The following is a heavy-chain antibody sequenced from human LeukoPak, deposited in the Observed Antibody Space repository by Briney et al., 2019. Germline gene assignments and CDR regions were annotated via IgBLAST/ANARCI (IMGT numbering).Heavy chain of an antibody. J-gene: IGHJ3*01. CDR2: TSSSGRDI. CDR1: GFTFSLYS. Sequence: GGSLILSCEASGFTFSLYSMNWVRQAPGRGLEWVSSTSSSGRDIYYADSVKGRFTISRDNSKNTLYLQMNNLRAEDTAVYYCARDPVPEFWGQGTMVTVSS. CDR3: ARDPVPEF. V-gene: IGHV3-21*04. D-gene: IGHD1-14*01.